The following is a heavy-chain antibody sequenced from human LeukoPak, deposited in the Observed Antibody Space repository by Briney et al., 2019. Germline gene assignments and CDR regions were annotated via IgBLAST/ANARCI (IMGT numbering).Heavy chain of an antibody. V-gene: IGHV3-30*04. J-gene: IGHJ4*02. CDR2: ISYDGSSK. Sequence: GRSLRLSCAASGFTFSSYAMHWVRQAPGKGLEWVAVISYDGSSKYYADSVKGRFTISRDNSKNTLYLQMNSLRAEDTAVYYCARDLALYFDYWGQGTLVTVSS. CDR1: GFTFSSYA. CDR3: ARDLALYFDY. D-gene: IGHD2-15*01.